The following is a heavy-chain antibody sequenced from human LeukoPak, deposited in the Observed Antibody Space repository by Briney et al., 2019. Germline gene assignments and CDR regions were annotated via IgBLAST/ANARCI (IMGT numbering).Heavy chain of an antibody. D-gene: IGHD2-15*01. J-gene: IGHJ3*02. CDR3: AKGYSSGGSYYAEAFHI. CDR2: IYSGGAT. V-gene: IGHV3-53*01. Sequence: PGGSLRLSCAASGFTVSSNYMSWVRQAPGRGLEWVSLIYSGGATFYAESVRGRFTISRDNSKNTLYLQMNTLRADDTALYYCAKGYSSGGSYYAEAFHIWGQGTMVSVSS. CDR1: GFTVSSNY.